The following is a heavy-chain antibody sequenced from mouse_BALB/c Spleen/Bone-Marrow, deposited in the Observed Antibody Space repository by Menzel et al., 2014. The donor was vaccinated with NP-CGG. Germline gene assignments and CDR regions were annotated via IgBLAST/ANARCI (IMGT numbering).Heavy chain of an antibody. V-gene: IGHV5-4*02. CDR1: GFTFSDYY. J-gene: IGHJ1*01. D-gene: IGHD1-2*01. CDR2: ISDGGSYT. Sequence: EVKLMESGGGLVKPGGSLKLSCAASGFTFSDYYMYWVRQTPEKRLEWVATISDGGSYTYYPDSVEGRFTISRDNAKNNLYLQMSSLKSEDTAMYYCARVVTTATLYWYFDVWGAGTTVTVSS. CDR3: ARVVTTATLYWYFDV.